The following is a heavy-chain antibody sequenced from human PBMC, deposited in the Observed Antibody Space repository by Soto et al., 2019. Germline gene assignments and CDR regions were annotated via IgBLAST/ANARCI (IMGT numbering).Heavy chain of an antibody. Sequence: QVQLIQSEAEVKKPGSSVRVSCTASGGIFGSHGFSWVRQAPGQRLEWVGGFIPIFRTLTYTEKFQARVRIAADESTNTVYLDLSSLTSEDTAVYYCVRDRRIYYSDPHDEFGASDEEVWGQGTMVSVSS. CDR1: GGIFGSHG. D-gene: IGHD3-22*01. CDR3: VRDRRIYYSDPHDEFGASDEEV. V-gene: IGHV1-69*01. J-gene: IGHJ3*01. CDR2: FIPIFRTL.